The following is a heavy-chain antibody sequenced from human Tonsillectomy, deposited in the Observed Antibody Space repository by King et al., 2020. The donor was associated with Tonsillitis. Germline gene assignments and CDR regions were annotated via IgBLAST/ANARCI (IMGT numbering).Heavy chain of an antibody. J-gene: IGHJ4*02. Sequence: VQLVESGGGLVQPGGSLRLSCTASGFTFSDHDMDWVRQAPGKGLEWVGRSRSKNKGYTTEYAASVKGRFTISRDASMNSLYLQLNSLKTEDTAVYYCVIFRRTWGYWGQGTLVTVSS. V-gene: IGHV3-72*01. CDR3: VIFRRTWGY. D-gene: IGHD3-16*01. CDR2: SRSKNKGYTT. CDR1: GFTFSDHD.